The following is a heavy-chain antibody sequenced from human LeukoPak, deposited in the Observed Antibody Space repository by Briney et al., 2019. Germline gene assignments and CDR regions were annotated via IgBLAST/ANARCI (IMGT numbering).Heavy chain of an antibody. V-gene: IGHV4-4*07. CDR1: GGSISSYY. J-gene: IGHJ6*03. D-gene: IGHD2/OR15-2a*01. CDR2: IYTSGST. CDR3: ARDRYFNLRYYYYYYMDV. Sequence: SETLSLTCTVSGGSISSYYWSWIRQPAGKGLEWIGRIYTSGSTNYNPSLKSRVTMSVDTSKNQFSLKLSSVTAAETAVYYCARDRYFNLRYYYYYYMDVWGKGTTVTVSS.